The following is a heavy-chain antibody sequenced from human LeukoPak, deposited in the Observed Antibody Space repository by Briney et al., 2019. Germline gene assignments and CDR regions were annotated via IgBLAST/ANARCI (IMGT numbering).Heavy chain of an antibody. D-gene: IGHD5-12*01. CDR2: INPSGGST. Sequence: ASVKVSCKASGYTFTSYYMHWVRQAPGQGLDWMGIINPSGGSTSYAQKFQGRVTMTRDTSTSTVYMELSSLRSEDTAVYYCARDWGDYDFLDYWGQGTLVTVSS. V-gene: IGHV1-46*01. J-gene: IGHJ4*02. CDR3: ARDWGDYDFLDY. CDR1: GYTFTSYY.